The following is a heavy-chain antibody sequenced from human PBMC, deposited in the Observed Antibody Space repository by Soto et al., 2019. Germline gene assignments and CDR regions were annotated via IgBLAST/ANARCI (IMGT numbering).Heavy chain of an antibody. CDR1: GFTFSTGW. J-gene: IGHJ4*02. CDR3: TTDPNIVVVPAAIGIGY. Sequence: GGSLRLSCAASGFTFSTGWLTWFRQAPGKGLEWVGRIKSKTDGGTTDYAAPVKGRFTISRDDSKNTLYLQMNSLKTEDTAVYYCTTDPNIVVVPAAIGIGYWGQGTLVTVSS. D-gene: IGHD2-2*01. CDR2: IKSKTDGGTT. V-gene: IGHV3-15*01.